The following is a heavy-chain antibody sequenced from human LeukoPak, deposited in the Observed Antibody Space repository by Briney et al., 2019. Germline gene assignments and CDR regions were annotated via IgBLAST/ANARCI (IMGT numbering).Heavy chain of an antibody. D-gene: IGHD6-19*01. CDR2: ISWNSGNI. CDR1: GFTFDDYA. J-gene: IGHJ6*03. V-gene: IGHV3-9*01. Sequence: GGSLRLSCAASGFTFDDYAMHWVRQAPGKCLEWVSGISWNSGNIGYADSVKGRFTISRDNAKNSLYLQMNSLRSEDTALYYCAKDSSAGAVYYYYMDVWGKGTTVTISS. CDR3: AKDSSAGAVYYYYMDV.